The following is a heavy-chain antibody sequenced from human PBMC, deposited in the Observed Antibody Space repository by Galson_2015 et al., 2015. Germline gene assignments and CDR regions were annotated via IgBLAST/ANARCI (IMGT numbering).Heavy chain of an antibody. CDR2: IFHSGTA. CDR1: GASISSDNR. J-gene: IGHJ4*02. Sequence: ETLSLTCAVSGASISSDNRWSWVRQSPGKGLEWIAEIFHSGTAYYNPSLRSRVSISLDKPKNQFSLNLSSVTAADTAIYYCARVLKITFGGVIVVPVLDSWDQGTLVTVSS. CDR3: ARVLKITFGGVIVVPVLDS. D-gene: IGHD3-16*02. V-gene: IGHV4-4*02.